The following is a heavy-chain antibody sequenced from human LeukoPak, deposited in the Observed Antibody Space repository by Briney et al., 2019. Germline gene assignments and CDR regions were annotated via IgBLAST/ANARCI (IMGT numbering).Heavy chain of an antibody. CDR1: GFTFSSHA. J-gene: IGHJ4*02. D-gene: IGHD6-19*01. CDR3: ARVASSGWSGNDY. V-gene: IGHV3-30-3*01. Sequence: PGRSLRLSCAASGFTFSSHAMHWVRQAPGKGLEWVAVISYDGSNKYYADSVKGRFTISRDNSKNTLYLQMNSLRAEDTAVYYCARVASSGWSGNDYWGQGTLVTVSS. CDR2: ISYDGSNK.